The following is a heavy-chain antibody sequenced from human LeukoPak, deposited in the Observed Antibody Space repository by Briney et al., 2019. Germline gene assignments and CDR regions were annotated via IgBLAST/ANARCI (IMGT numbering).Heavy chain of an antibody. Sequence: SETLSLTCAVYGESFSVYYWSWIRLPPGKGLEWIGEICHSGSTNYTPSLKSRVTISVDTSKNQFSLKLSSVTAADTAVYYCARGYSSSSYNWFDPWGQGTLVTVSS. CDR2: ICHSGST. V-gene: IGHV4-34*01. J-gene: IGHJ5*02. CDR3: ARGYSSSSYNWFDP. D-gene: IGHD6-6*01. CDR1: GESFSVYY.